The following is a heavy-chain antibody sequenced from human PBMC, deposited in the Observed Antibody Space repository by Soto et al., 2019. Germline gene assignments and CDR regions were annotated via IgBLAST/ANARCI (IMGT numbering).Heavy chain of an antibody. D-gene: IGHD5-12*01. CDR2: ISSSSSYI. Sequence: GGSLRLSCAASGFTFSSYSMNWVRQAPGKGLEWVSSISSSSSYIYYADSVKGRFTISRDNAKNSLYLQMNSLRAEDTAVYYCARDAVPLEAFPYDSPYYWGQGTLVTVSS. CDR1: GFTFSSYS. J-gene: IGHJ4*02. V-gene: IGHV3-21*01. CDR3: ARDAVPLEAFPYDSPYY.